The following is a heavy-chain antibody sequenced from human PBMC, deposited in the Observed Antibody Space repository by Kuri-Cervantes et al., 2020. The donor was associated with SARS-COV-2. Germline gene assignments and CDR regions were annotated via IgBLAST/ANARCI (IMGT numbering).Heavy chain of an antibody. CDR1: GFTFSDYY. CDR3: ARQGYRSGGSCYSGAMDV. V-gene: IGHV3-11*01. Sequence: GESLKISCAASGFTFSDYYMSWIRQAPGKGLEWVSYISSSGGIYMQYADSVKGRFTISRDNAKKSLYLEMNSLRAEDTAVYYCARQGYRSGGSCYSGAMDVWGQGTTVTVSS. J-gene: IGHJ6*02. D-gene: IGHD2-15*01. CDR2: ISSSGGIYM.